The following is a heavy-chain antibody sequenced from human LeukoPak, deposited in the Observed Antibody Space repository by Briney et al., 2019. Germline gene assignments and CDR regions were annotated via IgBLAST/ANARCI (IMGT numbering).Heavy chain of an antibody. D-gene: IGHD5-12*01. V-gene: IGHV3-30*04. J-gene: IGHJ4*02. Sequence: PGGSLRLSCAASGFTFSSYAMHWVRQAPGKGLERVAVISYDGSNKYYADSVKGRFTISRDNSKNTLYLQMNSLRAEDTAVYYCARGEWLRSPADYWGQGTLVTVSS. CDR2: ISYDGSNK. CDR1: GFTFSSYA. CDR3: ARGEWLRSPADY.